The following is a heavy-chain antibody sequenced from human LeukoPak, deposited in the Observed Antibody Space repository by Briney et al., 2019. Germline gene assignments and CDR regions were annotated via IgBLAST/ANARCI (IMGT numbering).Heavy chain of an antibody. Sequence: PGGSLRLSCAASGFTFSSYSMNWVRQAPGKGLEWVSSISSSSSYIYYADSVKGRFTISRDNAKNSLYLQMNSLRAEDTAVYYCARGLGYCSGGSCHNWFDPWGQGTLVTVSS. CDR1: GFTFSSYS. CDR2: ISSSSSYI. D-gene: IGHD2-15*01. J-gene: IGHJ5*02. V-gene: IGHV3-21*01. CDR3: ARGLGYCSGGSCHNWFDP.